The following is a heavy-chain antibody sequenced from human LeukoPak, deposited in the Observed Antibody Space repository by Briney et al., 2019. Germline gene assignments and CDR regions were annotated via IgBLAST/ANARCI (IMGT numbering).Heavy chain of an antibody. CDR3: ARHVESGELLSPFDY. CDR2: IYYSGST. D-gene: IGHD3-10*01. CDR1: GGSISSYY. V-gene: IGHV4-59*08. Sequence: SETLSLTCTVSGGSISSYYWSWIRQPPGKGLEWIGYIYYSGSTNYNPSLKSRVTISVDTSKNQFSLKLSSVTAADTAVYYCARHVESGELLSPFDYWGQGTLVTVSS. J-gene: IGHJ4*02.